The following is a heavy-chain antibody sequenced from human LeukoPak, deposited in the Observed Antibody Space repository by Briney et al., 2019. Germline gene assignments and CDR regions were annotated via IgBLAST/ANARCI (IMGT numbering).Heavy chain of an antibody. Sequence: SVKVSCKASGGTFSSYAISWVRQAPGQGLEWMGRIIPIFGTANYAQKFQGRVTITTDESTSTAYMELSSLRSEDTAVYYCAREPLTMNKIRPFDYWGQGTLVTVSS. D-gene: IGHD3-22*01. CDR2: IIPIFGTA. CDR3: AREPLTMNKIRPFDY. J-gene: IGHJ4*02. CDR1: GGTFSSYA. V-gene: IGHV1-69*05.